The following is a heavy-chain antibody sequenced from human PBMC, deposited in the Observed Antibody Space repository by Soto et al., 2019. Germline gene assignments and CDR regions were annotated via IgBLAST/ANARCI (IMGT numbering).Heavy chain of an antibody. V-gene: IGHV3-15*01. J-gene: IGHJ3*02. Sequence: EVQLVESGGGLVKPGGSLRLSCAASGFTFSNAWMSWVRQAPGKGLEWVGRIKSKTDGGTTDYAAPVKGRFTISRYDSKNTLYLQMNSLKTEDTAVYYCTTRLSKPTTGDAFDIWGQGTMVTVSS. CDR2: IKSKTDGGTT. D-gene: IGHD1-26*01. CDR1: GFTFSNAW. CDR3: TTRLSKPTTGDAFDI.